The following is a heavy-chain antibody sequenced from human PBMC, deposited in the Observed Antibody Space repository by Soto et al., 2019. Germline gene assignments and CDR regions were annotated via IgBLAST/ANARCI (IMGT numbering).Heavy chain of an antibody. Sequence: EVQLVESGGGLVQPGGSLRLSCAASGFTFSDHYMDWVRQAPGKGLEWVGRTRNKANSYTTEYAASVKGRFTISRDDSKNSLYLQMNSPKTEDTAVYYCARENYYDSSGFYYFDYWGQGTLVTVSS. V-gene: IGHV3-72*01. CDR1: GFTFSDHY. CDR2: TRNKANSYTT. J-gene: IGHJ4*02. D-gene: IGHD3-22*01. CDR3: ARENYYDSSGFYYFDY.